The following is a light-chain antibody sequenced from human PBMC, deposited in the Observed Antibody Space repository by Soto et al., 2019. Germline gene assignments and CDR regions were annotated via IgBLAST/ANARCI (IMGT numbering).Light chain of an antibody. CDR2: DVS. Sequence: EIVLTQSPGTPSLSPGERATLSCRSSQSVSSSYLAWYQQKPGQAPRLLIYDVSSRATGIPDRFSGSGSGTDFTLTISRLESEDFAVYYCQQYGSSPTFGQGTKVEIK. CDR3: QQYGSSPT. J-gene: IGKJ1*01. CDR1: QSVSSSY. V-gene: IGKV3-20*01.